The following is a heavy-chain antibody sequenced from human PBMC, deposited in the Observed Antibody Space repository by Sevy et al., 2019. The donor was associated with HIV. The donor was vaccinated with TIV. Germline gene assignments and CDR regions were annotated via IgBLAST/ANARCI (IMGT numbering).Heavy chain of an antibody. CDR2: ISGSGGST. Sequence: GGSLRLSCAASGFTFSSYAMRWVRQAPGKGLEWVSAISGSGGSTYYADSVKGRFTISRDNSKNTLYLQMNSLRAEDTAVYYCAKGVDFWSGYTGYGMDVWGQGTTVTVSS. D-gene: IGHD3-3*01. CDR3: AKGVDFWSGYTGYGMDV. J-gene: IGHJ6*02. CDR1: GFTFSSYA. V-gene: IGHV3-23*01.